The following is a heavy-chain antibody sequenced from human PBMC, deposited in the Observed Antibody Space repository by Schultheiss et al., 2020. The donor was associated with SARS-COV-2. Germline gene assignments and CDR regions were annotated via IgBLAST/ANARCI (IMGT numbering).Heavy chain of an antibody. J-gene: IGHJ4*02. CDR3: ARGPVAGGFDY. D-gene: IGHD6-19*01. Sequence: ASVKVSCKASGYTFTSYDINWVRQATGQGLEWMGWINPNSGDTNYAQKLQGRVTMTTDTSTSTAYMELRSLRSDDTAVYYCARGPVAGGFDYWGQGTLVTVSS. CDR2: INPNSGDT. V-gene: IGHV1-18*01. CDR1: GYTFTSYD.